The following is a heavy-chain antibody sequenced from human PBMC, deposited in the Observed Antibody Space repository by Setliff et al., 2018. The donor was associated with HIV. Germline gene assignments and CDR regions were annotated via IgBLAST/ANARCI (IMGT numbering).Heavy chain of an antibody. D-gene: IGHD1-26*01. J-gene: IGHJ4*02. V-gene: IGHV3-43D*03. Sequence: TGGSLRLSCAASGFTFFDYAMHWVRQVPGKGLEWVSFISWDGTTTFYADSVKGRFTISRDNSEHSLYLQMNSLRAEDSALYYCAKALTKWAVGSVAGYFDYWGQGALVTVSS. CDR3: AKALTKWAVGSVAGYFDY. CDR2: ISWDGTTT. CDR1: GFTFFDYA.